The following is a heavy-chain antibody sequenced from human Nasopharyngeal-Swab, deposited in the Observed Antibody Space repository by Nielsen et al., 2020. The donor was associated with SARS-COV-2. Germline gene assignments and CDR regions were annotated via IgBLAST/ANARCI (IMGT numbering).Heavy chain of an antibody. CDR1: GFILSSYG. D-gene: IGHD4-11*01. Sequence: GESLKTSCAASGFILSSYGMHGVRQAPGKGLEWVAVIRYDGSNKYYADSVKGRFTISRDNAKNSLYLQMKSLRAEDTAVYYCARDYSVDGFDMWGQGTMVTVSS. CDR2: IRYDGSNK. J-gene: IGHJ3*02. CDR3: ARDYSVDGFDM. V-gene: IGHV3-33*01.